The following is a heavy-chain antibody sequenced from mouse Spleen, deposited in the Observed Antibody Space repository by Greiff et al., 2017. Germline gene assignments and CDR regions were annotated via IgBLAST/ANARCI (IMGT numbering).Heavy chain of an antibody. CDR2: IGPGSGST. CDR3: ARRRTLYYGNSFAY. J-gene: IGHJ3*01. CDR1: GYTFTDYY. V-gene: IGHV1-77*01. D-gene: IGHD2-1*01. Sequence: VQLQQSGAELVKPGASVKISCKASGYTFTDYYINWVKQRPGQGLEWIGKIGPGSGSTYCNEKFKGKATLTADKSSSTAYMQLSSLTSEDSAVYFCARRRTLYYGNSFAYWGQGTLVTVSA.